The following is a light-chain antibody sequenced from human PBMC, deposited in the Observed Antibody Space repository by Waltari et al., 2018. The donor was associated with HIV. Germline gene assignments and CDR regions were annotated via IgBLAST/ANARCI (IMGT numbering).Light chain of an antibody. CDR2: YDR. Sequence: SYVLTQPPSVSVAPGKTARITCGGHNIGSKDVHWYQQKPGQAPVLVIYYDRGRPSGIPERFSGSNSGNTATLTISRVEVGDEAEYFCQSFDNSLNGYVFGTGTTVIIL. J-gene: IGLJ1*01. V-gene: IGLV3-21*01. CDR1: NIGSKD. CDR3: QSFDNSLNGYV.